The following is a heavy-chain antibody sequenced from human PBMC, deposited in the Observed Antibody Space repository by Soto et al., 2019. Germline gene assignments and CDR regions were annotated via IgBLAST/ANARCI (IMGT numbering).Heavy chain of an antibody. CDR1: GFFFSDYP. J-gene: IGHJ3*02. CDR3: AREMAGLPHALDI. V-gene: IGHV3-23*01. D-gene: IGHD2-15*01. Sequence: GGSLRLSCTASGFFFSDYPMNWVRQAPGRGLEWVSRINGGSDGVYHADSVKGRFTISRDNSKNTLFLHMDSLRAEDTALYYCAREMAGLPHALDIWGQGTMVTVSS. CDR2: INGGSDGV.